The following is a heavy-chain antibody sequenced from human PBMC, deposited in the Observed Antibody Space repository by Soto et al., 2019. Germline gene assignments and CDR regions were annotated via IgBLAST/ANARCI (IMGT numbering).Heavy chain of an antibody. CDR3: AKGHSSGWYFYYYYGMDV. V-gene: IGHV3-30*18. CDR1: GFTFSSYG. CDR2: ISYDGGNE. J-gene: IGHJ6*02. Sequence: QVQLVESGGGVVQPGRSLRVSCAASGFTFSSYGMHWVRQAPGKGLEWVAVISYDGGNEYYADSVKGRFTISRDNSKNTLYLQMNSLRAEDTAVYYCAKGHSSGWYFYYYYGMDVWGQGTTVTVSS. D-gene: IGHD6-19*01.